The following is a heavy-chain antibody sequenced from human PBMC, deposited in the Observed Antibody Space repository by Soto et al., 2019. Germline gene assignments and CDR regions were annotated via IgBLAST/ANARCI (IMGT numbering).Heavy chain of an antibody. D-gene: IGHD3-16*02. CDR3: ARVGRLGELSLYLQEYYFDY. J-gene: IGHJ4*02. CDR1: GGSISSYY. V-gene: IGHV4-59*01. CDR2: IYYSGST. Sequence: QVQLQESGPGLVKPSETLSLTCTVSGGSISSYYWSWIRQPPGKGLEWIGYIYYSGSTNYNPSLKSRVPISVDTSKNQFSLKLSSVTAADTAVYYCARVGRLGELSLYLQEYYFDYWGQGTLVTVSS.